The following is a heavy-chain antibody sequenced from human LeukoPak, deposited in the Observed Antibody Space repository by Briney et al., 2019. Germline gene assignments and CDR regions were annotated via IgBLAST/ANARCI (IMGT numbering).Heavy chain of an antibody. D-gene: IGHD5-12*01. V-gene: IGHV3-23*01. J-gene: IGHJ4*02. CDR2: IIGSSGST. CDR3: AKGAYDCVEIAYFDY. CDR1: GFSFNNYA. Sequence: GGSLRLSCVASGFSFNNYAMNWVRQAPGKGLEWVSLIIGSSGSTFYADSVKGRFTISRDKSKNTLYLQMNSLRAEDTAVYYCAKGAYDCVEIAYFDYWGQGSLVTVSS.